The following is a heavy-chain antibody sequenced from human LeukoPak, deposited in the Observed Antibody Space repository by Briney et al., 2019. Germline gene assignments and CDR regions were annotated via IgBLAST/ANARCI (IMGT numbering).Heavy chain of an antibody. CDR2: ISYDGSNE. D-gene: IGHD2-2*01. CDR1: GFTFSSYS. CDR3: ARYCSSTSCRAPPFDY. V-gene: IGHV3-30-3*01. J-gene: IGHJ4*02. Sequence: GGSLRLSCAASGFTFSSYSMHWVRQAPGKGLEWVAFISYDGSNEYYADSVKGRFTISRDNSKNTVYLQMNSLRAEDTALYYCARYCSSTSCRAPPFDYWGQGTLVTVSS.